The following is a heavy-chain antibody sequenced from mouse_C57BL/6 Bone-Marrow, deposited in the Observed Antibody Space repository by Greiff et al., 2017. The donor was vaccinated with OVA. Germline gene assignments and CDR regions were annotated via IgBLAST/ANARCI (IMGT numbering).Heavy chain of an antibody. CDR3: TGDDGYCFGY. V-gene: IGHV1-76*01. CDR1: GYTFTDYY. J-gene: IGHJ2*01. D-gene: IGHD2-3*01. CDR2: IYPGSGDT. Sequence: VQLQQSGAEVVRPGASVKLSCKASGYTFTDYYMNWVKQRPGRGLEWIARIYPGSGDTYYNEKFKGKATLTAEKSSNTAYMQLSSLTSADSAVYASTGDDGYCFGYWGQGTPLTVSA.